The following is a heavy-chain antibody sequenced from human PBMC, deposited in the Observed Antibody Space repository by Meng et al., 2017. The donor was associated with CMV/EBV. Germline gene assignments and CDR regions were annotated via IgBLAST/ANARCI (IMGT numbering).Heavy chain of an antibody. CDR2: IKSKTDGGTT. Sequence: GSLRLSCAASGFTFSNAWMSWVRQAPGKGLEWVGRIKSKTDGGTTDYAAPVKGRFTISRDDSKNTLYLQMNSLKTEDTAVYYCTTREGTTVTTDWYFDLWGRGTLVTVSS. V-gene: IGHV3-15*01. CDR3: TTREGTTVTTDWYFDL. J-gene: IGHJ2*01. CDR1: GFTFSNAW. D-gene: IGHD4-11*01.